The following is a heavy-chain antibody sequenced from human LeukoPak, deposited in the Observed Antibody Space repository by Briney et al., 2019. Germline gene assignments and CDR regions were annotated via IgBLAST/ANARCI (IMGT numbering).Heavy chain of an antibody. CDR1: VGSISSGDYY. CDR2: TYYSGST. CDR3: ARVLPDYYDSSGLIDY. Sequence: PSQTLSLTCTVSVGSISSGDYYWSWIRQPPGKGLEGIGYTYYSGSTYYNPSLKSRVTISVDTSKNQFSLKLSSVTAADTAVYYCARVLPDYYDSSGLIDYWGQGTLVTVSS. D-gene: IGHD3-22*01. V-gene: IGHV4-30-4*01. J-gene: IGHJ4*02.